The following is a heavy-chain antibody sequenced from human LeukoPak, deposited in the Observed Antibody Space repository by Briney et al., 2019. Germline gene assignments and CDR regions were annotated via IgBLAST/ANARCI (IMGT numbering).Heavy chain of an antibody. CDR3: AGVLRVEMVVNY. Sequence: SETLSLTCTVSGGSISSYYWSWIRQPPGKGLEWIGYIYYSGNTNYNPSLKSRVTISVDTSKNQFSLKLSSMTAADTAVYWCAGVLRVEMVVNYWGQGTLVTVSS. J-gene: IGHJ4*02. D-gene: IGHD3-22*01. CDR2: IYYSGNT. CDR1: GGSISSYY. V-gene: IGHV4-59*12.